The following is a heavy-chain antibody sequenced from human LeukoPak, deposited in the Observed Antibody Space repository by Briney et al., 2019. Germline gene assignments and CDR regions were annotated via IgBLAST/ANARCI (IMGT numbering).Heavy chain of an antibody. V-gene: IGHV3-23*01. CDR2: ISGSGTST. J-gene: IGHJ4*02. CDR3: ARVRVGESSTYYYLYFDY. D-gene: IGHD3-22*01. Sequence: GGSLRLSCAPSGFTFSSYAMSWVRQAPGKGLEWVSAISGSGTSTYYADSVKGRFTISRDNSKNTLYLQMNSLRAEDTAAYYCARVRVGESSTYYYLYFDYGGQGTLVTVSS. CDR1: GFTFSSYA.